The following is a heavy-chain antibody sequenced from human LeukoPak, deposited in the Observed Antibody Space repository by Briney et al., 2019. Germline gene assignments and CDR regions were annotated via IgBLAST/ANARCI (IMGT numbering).Heavy chain of an antibody. J-gene: IGHJ6*02. CDR2: IRYDETNK. CDR3: ARDSSPRYSSRPFYYGMDV. V-gene: IGHV3-30*02. D-gene: IGHD6-13*01. CDR1: GFTFNNYG. Sequence: PGGSLRLSCAASGFTFNNYGILWVRQAPGKGLEGVAFIRYDETNKYYADSVKGRFTISRDNSKTTLYLKMNSLRAEDTAVYYCARDSSPRYSSRPFYYGMDVWAQETTVTVSS.